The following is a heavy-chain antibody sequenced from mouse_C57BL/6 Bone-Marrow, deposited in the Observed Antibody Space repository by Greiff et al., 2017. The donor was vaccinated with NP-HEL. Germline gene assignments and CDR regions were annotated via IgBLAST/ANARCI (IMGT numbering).Heavy chain of an antibody. V-gene: IGHV1-54*01. CDR1: GYAFTNYL. CDR3: TRGDYYGSSYVGTDY. J-gene: IGHJ2*01. Sequence: QVQLQQSGAELVRPGTSVKVSCKASGYAFTNYLIEWVKQRPGQGLEWIGVINPGSGGTNYNEKFKGKATLTADKSSSTAYMQLSSLISEDSAVYFYTRGDYYGSSYVGTDYWGQGTTLTVSS. D-gene: IGHD1-1*01. CDR2: INPGSGGT.